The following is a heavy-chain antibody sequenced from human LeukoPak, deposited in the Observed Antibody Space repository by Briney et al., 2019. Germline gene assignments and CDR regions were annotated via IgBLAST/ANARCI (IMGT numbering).Heavy chain of an antibody. CDR1: GRSFSGYY. CDR3: ATGILYYDFWSGYYGRMAASYSSDY. Sequence: PSETRSPTVAVYGRSFSGYYWSWIRQPPGKGLEWIGVINHSGSTNYIPSLKSRVTISLDTSKNQFSLKLSTVTAADTAVYYCATGILYYDFWSGYYGRMAASYSSDYWGQGTLVTVSS. CDR2: INHSGST. J-gene: IGHJ4*02. D-gene: IGHD3-3*01. V-gene: IGHV4-34*01.